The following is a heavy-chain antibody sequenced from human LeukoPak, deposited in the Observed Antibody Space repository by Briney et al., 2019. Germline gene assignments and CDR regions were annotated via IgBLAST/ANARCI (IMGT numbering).Heavy chain of an antibody. CDR1: GFTFSSYA. CDR2: ISYDGSNK. J-gene: IGHJ3*02. V-gene: IGHV3-30-3*01. D-gene: IGHD3-22*01. CDR3: ARVFLYYYDSSGYRDAFDI. Sequence: GRSLRLSCAASGFTFSSYAMHWVRQAPGKGLEWVAVISYDGSNKYYADSVKGRFTISRDNSKNTLYLQMNSLRAEDTAVYYCARVFLYYYDSSGYRDAFDIWGQGTMVTASS.